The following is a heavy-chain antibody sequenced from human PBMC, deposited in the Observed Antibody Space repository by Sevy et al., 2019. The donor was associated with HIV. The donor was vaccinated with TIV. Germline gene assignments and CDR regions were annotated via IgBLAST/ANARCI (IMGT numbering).Heavy chain of an antibody. V-gene: IGHV4-59*01. CDR1: GGSISSYY. D-gene: IGHD3-3*01. J-gene: IGHJ6*02. CDR2: IYYSGST. Sequence: SETLSLTCTVSGGSISSYYWSWIRQPPGKGLEWIGYIYYSGSTNYNPSLKSRVTISVDTSKNQFSLKLGSVTAADTAVYYCARGPAYYDFWSGSYYNKRDYYYYGMDVWGQGTTVTVSS. CDR3: ARGPAYYDFWSGSYYNKRDYYYYGMDV.